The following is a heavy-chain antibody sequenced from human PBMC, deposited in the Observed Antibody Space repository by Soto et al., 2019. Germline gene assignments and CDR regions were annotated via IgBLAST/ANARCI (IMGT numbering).Heavy chain of an antibody. J-gene: IGHJ6*02. CDR3: ARGAGVRLWEWLLPTLYDYYGMDV. Sequence: ASVKVSCKASGYTFTSYDINWVRQATGQGLEWMGWMNPNSGNTGYAQKFQGRVTMTRNTSISTAYMELSSLRSEDTAVYYWARGAGVRLWEWLLPTLYDYYGMDVWGQGTTVTVSS. V-gene: IGHV1-8*01. CDR1: GYTFTSYD. CDR2: MNPNSGNT. D-gene: IGHD3-3*01.